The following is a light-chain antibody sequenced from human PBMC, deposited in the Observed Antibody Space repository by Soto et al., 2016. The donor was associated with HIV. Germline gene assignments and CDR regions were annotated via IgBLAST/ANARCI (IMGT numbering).Light chain of an antibody. Sequence: DIQMTQSPPSLSASVGDRVTITCRASQSISNYLNWYQQKPGKAPKVLISATSDLQSGVPSRFSGSRSGREFTLTISSLQPEDFATYYCQQSYSTRMYTFGQGTKLEI. CDR3: QQSYSTRMYT. CDR2: ATS. V-gene: IGKV1-39*01. J-gene: IGKJ2*01. CDR1: QSISNY.